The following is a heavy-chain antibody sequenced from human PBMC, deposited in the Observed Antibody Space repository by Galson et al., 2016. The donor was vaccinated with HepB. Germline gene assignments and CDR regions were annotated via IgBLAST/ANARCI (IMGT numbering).Heavy chain of an antibody. CDR3: TRELRSSLDD. Sequence: SETLSLTCTVSGGSISSTSHHWGWIRQPPGKALEWIASIYYTGTSYYSPSLRSRIAISVHTSKNQFSLTLSSATAADTAVYYCTRELRSSLDDWGQGTLVTVSS. V-gene: IGHV4-39*02. CDR1: GGSISSTSHH. D-gene: IGHD3-10*01. J-gene: IGHJ4*02. CDR2: IYYTGTS.